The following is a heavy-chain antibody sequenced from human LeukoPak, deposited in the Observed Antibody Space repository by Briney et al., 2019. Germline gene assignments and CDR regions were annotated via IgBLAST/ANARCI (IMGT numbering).Heavy chain of an antibody. V-gene: IGHV4-39*02. CDR3: ARERYSSGCPDY. CDR2: IYYSGST. CDR1: GGSISSSSYY. Sequence: PSDTLSLTCTVSGGSISSSSYYWGWIRQPRGKGLEWIGSIYYSGSTYYNPSLKSRVTISVDTSKNQFSLKLSSVTAADTAVYYCARERYSSGCPDYWGQGTLVTVSS. D-gene: IGHD6-19*01. J-gene: IGHJ4*02.